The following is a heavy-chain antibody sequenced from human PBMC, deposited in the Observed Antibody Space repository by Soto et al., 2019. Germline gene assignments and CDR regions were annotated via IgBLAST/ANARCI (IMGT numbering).Heavy chain of an antibody. CDR3: TKDTHSPSGYFEAFDV. CDR2: ISWNSGII. J-gene: IGHJ3*01. V-gene: IGHV3-9*01. CDR1: GFTFADHT. D-gene: IGHD3-22*01. Sequence: DAQLVESGGGLVQPGKSLRISCVASGFTFADHTMHWVRQAPGRGLEWVSCISWNSGIIGYADSVKGRFTISRDNAKNSLYLRMDSLRPEDTAVYYCTKDTHSPSGYFEAFDVWGQWTKVTVSS.